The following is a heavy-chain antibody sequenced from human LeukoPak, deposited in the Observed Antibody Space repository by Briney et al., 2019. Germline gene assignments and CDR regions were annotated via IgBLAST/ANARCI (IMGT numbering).Heavy chain of an antibody. CDR1: GGSISSSSYY. V-gene: IGHV4-39*01. D-gene: IGHD3-3*01. CDR3: ASFLEWLPPFDY. Sequence: SETLSLTCTVSGGSISSSSYYWGWIRQPPGKGLEWIGSIYYSGSTYYNPSLKSRVTISVDTSNNQFSLKLSSVTAADTAVYYCASFLEWLPPFDYWGQGTLVTVSS. J-gene: IGHJ4*02. CDR2: IYYSGST.